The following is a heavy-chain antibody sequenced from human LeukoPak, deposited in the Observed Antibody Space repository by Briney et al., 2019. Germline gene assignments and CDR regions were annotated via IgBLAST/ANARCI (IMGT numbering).Heavy chain of an antibody. CDR1: GFTFSNAW. CDR3: AKGGGYSYGSPLDY. J-gene: IGHJ4*02. CDR2: IKSKTDGGTT. D-gene: IGHD5-18*01. V-gene: IGHV3-15*01. Sequence: GGSLRLSCAASGFTFSNAWMSWVRQAPGKGLEWVGRIKSKTDGGTTDYAAPVKGRFTISRDDSKNTLYLQMNSLKTEDTAVYYCAKGGGYSYGSPLDYWGQGTLVTVSS.